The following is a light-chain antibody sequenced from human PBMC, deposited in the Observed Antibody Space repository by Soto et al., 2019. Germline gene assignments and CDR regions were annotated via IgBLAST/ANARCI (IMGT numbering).Light chain of an antibody. V-gene: IGKV3-20*01. CDR3: QQYGSWT. CDR2: GTS. CDR1: QTISSNN. Sequence: EIVLTQSPGTLSVSPGERATLSCRASQTISSNNLAWYQQKPGQAPSLLIYGTSSRATGIPDRFSGSGSGTDFTLTSSRLEPEDSAIYYCQQYGSWTFGQGTKVEIK. J-gene: IGKJ1*01.